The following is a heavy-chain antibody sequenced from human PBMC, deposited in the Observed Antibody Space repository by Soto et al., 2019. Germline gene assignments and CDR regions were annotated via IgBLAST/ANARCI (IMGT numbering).Heavy chain of an antibody. CDR3: ASRDPGTSVDY. V-gene: IGHV4-4*02. Sequence: PSATLSLTCAFSGGSFTSNNWWTWVRHPPGQGLEWIGEIYRTGSTNYNPSLKSRVTISLDKSENQFSLKVTSLTAADTAVYYCASRDPGTSVDYWGQGTLVTV. D-gene: IGHD1-7*01. CDR1: GGSFTSNNW. J-gene: IGHJ4*02. CDR2: IYRTGST.